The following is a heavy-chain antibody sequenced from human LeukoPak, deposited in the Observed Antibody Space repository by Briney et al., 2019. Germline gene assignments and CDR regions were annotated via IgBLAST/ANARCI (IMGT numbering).Heavy chain of an antibody. J-gene: IGHJ4*02. D-gene: IGHD6-13*01. CDR1: GGSNNFYY. CDR2: IYSTGST. Sequence: SETLSLTRTVSGGSNNFYYWSWIRQPAGKGLEWIGRIYSTGSTNYSPSLKSRVTMSVDKSKNQFSLNLSSVTAADTAVYYCARGIADPYSFDSWGQGTLVTVSS. CDR3: ARGIADPYSFDS. V-gene: IGHV4-4*07.